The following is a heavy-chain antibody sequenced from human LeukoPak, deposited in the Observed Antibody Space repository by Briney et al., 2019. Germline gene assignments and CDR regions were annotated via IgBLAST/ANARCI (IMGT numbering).Heavy chain of an antibody. Sequence: PGGSLRLSCVDSAFTFSRYWMHWVCHAPGEGLVWVSRINTDGRTTNYADSVKGRFTISRDNARNTLYLQMNSLRADGTAVYYCAKDLAGARDKWGQGTLVTVSS. D-gene: IGHD2-15*01. J-gene: IGHJ4*02. V-gene: IGHV3-74*01. CDR1: AFTFSRYW. CDR3: AKDLAGARDK. CDR2: INTDGRTT.